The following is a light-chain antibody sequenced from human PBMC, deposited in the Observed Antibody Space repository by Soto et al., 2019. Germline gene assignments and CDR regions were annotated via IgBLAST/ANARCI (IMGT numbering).Light chain of an antibody. Sequence: QSVLTQPPSVSGAPGQRVTISCTGSSSNIGAGYGVHWYQHLPGTAPKLLIYADNNRPSGVPDRFSGSKSGTSASLAITGLQAEDEADYYSQSYDTSLSGFVVFGGGTKLTVL. J-gene: IGLJ2*01. CDR1: SSNIGAGYG. CDR2: ADN. V-gene: IGLV1-40*01. CDR3: QSYDTSLSGFVV.